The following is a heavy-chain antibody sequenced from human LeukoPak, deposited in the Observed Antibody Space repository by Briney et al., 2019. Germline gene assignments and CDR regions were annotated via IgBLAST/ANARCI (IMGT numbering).Heavy chain of an antibody. Sequence: GGSLRLPCAASGFTFSSYAMSWVRQAPGKGLEWVSAVSGSGGSTSYADSVKGRFTISRDNSKNTLYLQMNSLKTEDTAVYYCTRRAKDDSSGYYSTWGQGTLVTVSS. V-gene: IGHV3-23*01. CDR1: GFTFSSYA. CDR2: VSGSGGST. D-gene: IGHD3-22*01. J-gene: IGHJ5*02. CDR3: TRRAKDDSSGYYST.